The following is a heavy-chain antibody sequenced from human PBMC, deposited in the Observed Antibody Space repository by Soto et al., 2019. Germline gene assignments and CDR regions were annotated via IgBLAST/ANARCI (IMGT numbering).Heavy chain of an antibody. CDR1: GGSISSGGYY. V-gene: IGHV4-31*03. Sequence: QVQLQESGPGLVKPSQTLSLTCTVSGGSISSGGYYWSWIRQHPGKGLEWIGHINYSGRTYYNSSLKSRVSTSVDTSKNQFSLKLSSVTAADTAIYYWARDYNRRPVGWFDPWGQGTLVTVSS. D-gene: IGHD3-10*01. J-gene: IGHJ5*02. CDR2: INYSGRT. CDR3: ARDYNRRPVGWFDP.